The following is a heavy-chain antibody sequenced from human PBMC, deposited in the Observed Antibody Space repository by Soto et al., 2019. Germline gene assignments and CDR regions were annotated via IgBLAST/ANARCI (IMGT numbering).Heavy chain of an antibody. J-gene: IGHJ4*02. CDR3: AGGRYGEY. Sequence: QVHLVQSGAEVKKPGASVKVSCKGSGYAFTTYGITWVRQAPGQGLEWMGWISAHNGNTNYAQKLQGRVTVTRDTSTSTAYMELRSLWSDDTAVYYCAGGRYGEYWGQGALVTVSS. D-gene: IGHD3-10*01. CDR1: GYAFTTYG. V-gene: IGHV1-18*01. CDR2: ISAHNGNT.